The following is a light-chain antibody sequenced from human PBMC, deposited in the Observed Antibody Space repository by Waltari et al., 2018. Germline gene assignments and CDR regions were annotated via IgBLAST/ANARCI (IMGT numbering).Light chain of an antibody. CDR3: SSYTTSKTRL. V-gene: IGLV2-14*01. CDR1: SSDVGGYNY. J-gene: IGLJ3*02. Sequence: QSALTQAASVSGSPGQSITISCTGTSSDVGGYNYVTCYQQHPGKAPKLMIYVVSNRPSGVDNRFSGSKYGNPASLTISGRQAEDEADYYCSSYTTSKTRLFGGGTKLTVL. CDR2: VVS.